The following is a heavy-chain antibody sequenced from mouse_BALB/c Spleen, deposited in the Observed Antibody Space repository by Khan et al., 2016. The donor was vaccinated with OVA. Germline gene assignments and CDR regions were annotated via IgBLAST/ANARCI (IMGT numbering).Heavy chain of an antibody. CDR3: RREGGDGSSFAY. J-gene: IGHJ3*01. CDR1: GYTFTNYW. D-gene: IGHD2-3*01. CDR2: IYPSDSYT. Sequence: QVQLQQPGTELVRPGASVKLSCKASGYTFTNYWINWVKQRPGQGLEWIGNIYPSDSYTNYNQNFKDKATLTVDKSSSTAYMQLSSPTSEDSAVYYCRREGGDGSSFAYWGQGTLVTVSA. V-gene: IGHV1-69*02.